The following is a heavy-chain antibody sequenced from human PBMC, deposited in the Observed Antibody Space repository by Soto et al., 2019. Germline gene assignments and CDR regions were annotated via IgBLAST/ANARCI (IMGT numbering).Heavy chain of an antibody. J-gene: IGHJ6*02. D-gene: IGHD3-3*01. Sequence: PSETLSLTCAVYGGSFSGYYWSWIRQPPGKGLEWIGEINHSGSTNYNPSLKSRVTISVDTSKNQFSLKLSSVTAADTAVYYCARSNSGFFWSGSYGMDVWGQGTTVTVSS. CDR1: GGSFSGYY. V-gene: IGHV4-34*01. CDR2: INHSGST. CDR3: ARSNSGFFWSGSYGMDV.